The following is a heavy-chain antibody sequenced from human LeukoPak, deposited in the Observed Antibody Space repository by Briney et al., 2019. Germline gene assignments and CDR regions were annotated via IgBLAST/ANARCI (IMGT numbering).Heavy chain of an antibody. Sequence: GASVKVSCKASGFTFTSSAVQWVRQARGQRLEWIGWIVVGSGNTNYAQKFQERVTITRDMSTSTAYVELSSLRSEDTAVYYCAADFRITTAGNYYYYGMDVWGKGTTVTVSS. CDR1: GFTFTSSA. CDR3: AADFRITTAGNYYYYGMDV. J-gene: IGHJ6*04. CDR2: IVVGSGNT. V-gene: IGHV1-58*01. D-gene: IGHD3-10*01.